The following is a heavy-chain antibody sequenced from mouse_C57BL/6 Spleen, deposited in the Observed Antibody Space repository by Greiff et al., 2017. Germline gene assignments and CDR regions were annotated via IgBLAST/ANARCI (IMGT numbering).Heavy chain of an antibody. V-gene: IGHV3-1*01. J-gene: IGHJ3*01. CDR1: GYSITSGYD. D-gene: IGHD3-3*01. CDR3: ARGDRGFAY. Sequence: VQLQQSGPGMVKPSQSLSLTCTVTGYSITSGYDWHWIRHFPGNKLEWMGYISYSGSTNYNPSLKSRISITHDTSKNHFFLKLNSVTTEDTATYYCARGDRGFAYWGQGTLVTVSA. CDR2: ISYSGST.